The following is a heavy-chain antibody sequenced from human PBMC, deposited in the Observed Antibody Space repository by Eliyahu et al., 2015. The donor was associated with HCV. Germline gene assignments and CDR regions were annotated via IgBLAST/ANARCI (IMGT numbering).Heavy chain of an antibody. CDR2: IWXDGSNK. V-gene: IGHV3-33*01. CDR3: ARGSWYYYDSSGYPFDY. D-gene: IGHD3-22*01. J-gene: IGHJ4*02. CDR1: GFTFSSYG. Sequence: QVQLVESGGGVVQPGRSLRLSCAASGFTFSSYGMHWVRQAPGKGLXWVAVIWXDGSNKYYADSVKGRXTISRDNSKNTLYLQMNSLRAEDTAVYYCARGSWYYYDSSGYPFDYWGQGTLVTVSS.